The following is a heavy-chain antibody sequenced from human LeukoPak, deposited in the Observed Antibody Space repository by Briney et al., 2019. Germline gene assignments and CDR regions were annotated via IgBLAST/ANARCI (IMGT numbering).Heavy chain of an antibody. V-gene: IGHV3-30*18. J-gene: IGHJ4*02. CDR1: GFTFNSYA. D-gene: IGHD3-16*02. CDR2: ISYDGSNK. CDR3: AKTGDMITFGGVIGTYFDY. Sequence: GGSLRLSCAVSGFTFNSYAMMWVRQAPGKGLEWVAVISYDGSNKYYADSVKGRFTISRDNSKNTLYLQMNSLRAEDTAVYYCAKTGDMITFGGVIGTYFDYWGQGTLVTVSS.